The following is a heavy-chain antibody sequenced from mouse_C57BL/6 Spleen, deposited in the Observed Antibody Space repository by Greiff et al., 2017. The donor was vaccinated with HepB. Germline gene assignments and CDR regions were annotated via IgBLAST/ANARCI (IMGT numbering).Heavy chain of an antibody. J-gene: IGHJ4*01. V-gene: IGHV1-69*01. D-gene: IGHD2-4*01. CDR2: IDPSDSYT. Sequence: QVQLQQPGAELVMPGASVKLSCKASGYTFTSYWMHWVKQRPGQGLEWIGEIDPSDSYTNYNQKFKGKSTLTVDKSSSTAYMQLSSLTSEDSAVYYWARKGEIYYDNAMDYWGQGTSVTVSS. CDR3: ARKGEIYYDNAMDY. CDR1: GYTFTSYW.